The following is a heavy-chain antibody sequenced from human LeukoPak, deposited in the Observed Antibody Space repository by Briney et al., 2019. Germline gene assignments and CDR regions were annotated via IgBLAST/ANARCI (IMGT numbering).Heavy chain of an antibody. CDR1: GFTFSSYG. CDR2: ISYDGSNK. CDR3: AKDSYYDRSGYYSVLAY. D-gene: IGHD3-22*01. Sequence: GGSLRLSCAASGFTFSSYGMHWVRQAPGKVLEWVAVISYDGSNKYYADSVKGRFTISRDNSKNTLYQQMNSLRAEDTAVYYCAKDSYYDRSGYYSVLAYWGQGTLVTVSS. V-gene: IGHV3-30*18. J-gene: IGHJ4*02.